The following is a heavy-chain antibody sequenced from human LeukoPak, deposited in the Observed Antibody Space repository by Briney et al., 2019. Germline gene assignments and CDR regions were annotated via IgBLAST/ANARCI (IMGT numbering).Heavy chain of an antibody. CDR1: GFIFSSHW. CDR2: IWYDGSNK. D-gene: IGHD3-22*01. Sequence: GGSLRLSCAASGFIFSSHWMNWVRQAPGMGLEWVAVIWYDGSNKYYADSVKGRFTISRDNSKNTLYLQMNSLRAEDTAVYYCAREDSSGRYYFDYWGQGTLVTVSS. V-gene: IGHV3-33*08. J-gene: IGHJ4*02. CDR3: AREDSSGRYYFDY.